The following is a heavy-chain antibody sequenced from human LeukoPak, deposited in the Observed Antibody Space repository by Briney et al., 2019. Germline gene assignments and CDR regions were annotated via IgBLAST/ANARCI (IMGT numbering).Heavy chain of an antibody. Sequence: SETLSLTCAVYGGSFSGYYWSWIRQPPGKGLEWIGEINHSGSTNYNPSLKSRVTISVDTSKNQFSLKLSSVTAADTAVYYCARRCRGRSHIVVVPAAMFFDYWGQGTLVTVSS. CDR2: INHSGST. J-gene: IGHJ4*02. D-gene: IGHD2-2*01. V-gene: IGHV4-34*01. CDR1: GGSFSGYY. CDR3: ARRCRGRSHIVVVPAAMFFDY.